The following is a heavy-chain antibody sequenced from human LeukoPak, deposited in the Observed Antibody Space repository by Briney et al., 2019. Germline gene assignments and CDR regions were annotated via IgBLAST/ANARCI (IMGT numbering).Heavy chain of an antibody. J-gene: IGHJ4*02. CDR1: GFSFSSYS. CDR2: ISSSSNYI. V-gene: IGHV3-21*04. D-gene: IGHD2-15*01. CDR3: AQDLSYIGLDN. Sequence: PGGSLRLSCAASGFSFSSYSMKWVRQAPGKGLEWVSSISSSSNYIYYADSVKGRFTVSRDNSENMLYLQMNSLRAEDTAVYYCAQDLSYIGLDNWGQGTLVTVSS.